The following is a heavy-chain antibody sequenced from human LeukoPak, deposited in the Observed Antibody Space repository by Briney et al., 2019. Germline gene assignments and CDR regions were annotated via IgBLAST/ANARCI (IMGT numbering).Heavy chain of an antibody. V-gene: IGHV4-4*02. D-gene: IGHD3-10*01. CDR2: IYHSGST. J-gene: IGHJ4*02. CDR3: ARHLLWFGELLYPTVFDY. Sequence: SETLSLTCAVSGGSISSSNWWSWVRQPPGKGREWIGEIYHSGSTNYNPSLKSRVTISVDTSKNQFSLKLSSVTAADTAVYYCARHLLWFGELLYPTVFDYWGQGTLVTVSS. CDR1: GGSISSSNW.